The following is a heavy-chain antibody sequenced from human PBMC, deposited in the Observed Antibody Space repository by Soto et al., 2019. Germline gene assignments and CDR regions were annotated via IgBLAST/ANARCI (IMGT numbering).Heavy chain of an antibody. J-gene: IGHJ4*02. V-gene: IGHV4-31*03. Sequence: TCTVSGGSISSGGYYWSWIRQHPGKGLEWIGYIYYSGSTYYNPSLKSRVTISVDTSKNQFSLKLSSVTAADTAVYYCARGIEDGSAPYWGQGTLVTVSS. CDR2: IYYSGST. D-gene: IGHD3-10*01. CDR1: GGSISSGGYY. CDR3: ARGIEDGSAPY.